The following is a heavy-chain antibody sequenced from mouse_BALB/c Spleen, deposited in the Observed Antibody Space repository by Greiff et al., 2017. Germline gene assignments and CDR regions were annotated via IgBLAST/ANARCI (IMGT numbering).Heavy chain of an antibody. V-gene: IGHV3-2*02. CDR1: GYSITSDYA. CDR2: ISYSGST. J-gene: IGHJ4*01. Sequence: EVQLVESGPGLVKPSQSLSLTCTVTGYSITSDYAWNWIRQFPGNKLEWMGYISYSGSTSYNPSLKSRISITRDTSKNQFFLQLNSVTTEDTATYYCARIYYDYDDVPDYYAMDYWGQGTSVTVS. D-gene: IGHD2-4*01. CDR3: ARIYYDYDDVPDYYAMDY.